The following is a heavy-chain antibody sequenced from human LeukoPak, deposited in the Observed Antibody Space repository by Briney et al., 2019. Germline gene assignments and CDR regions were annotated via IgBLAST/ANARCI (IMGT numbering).Heavy chain of an antibody. J-gene: IGHJ4*02. CDR1: GFTCSNAC. V-gene: IGHV3-15*01. Sequence: GGSLRLSCAASGFTCSNACMSWVRQAPGKGLEGVGHIKGKTDGGTTDYAAPVQGRFTISRDDSKNTLFLQMNSLKTEDTAVYYCTTGTWIQLWLADYWGQGTLVTVSS. CDR2: IKGKTDGGTT. D-gene: IGHD5-18*01. CDR3: TTGTWIQLWLADY.